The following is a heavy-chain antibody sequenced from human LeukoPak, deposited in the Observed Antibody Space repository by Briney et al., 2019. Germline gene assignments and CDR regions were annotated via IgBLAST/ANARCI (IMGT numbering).Heavy chain of an antibody. V-gene: IGHV5-51*01. CDR1: GYSFTSYW. Sequence: GESLKISCKGSGYSFTSYWIGWVRQMPGKGLEGMGIIYPGDSDTRYSPSFQGQVTISADKSISTAYLQWSSLKASDTAMYYCASGTTVTTASGLYFDYWGQGTLVTVSS. J-gene: IGHJ4*02. CDR3: ASGTTVTTASGLYFDY. CDR2: IYPGDSDT. D-gene: IGHD4-17*01.